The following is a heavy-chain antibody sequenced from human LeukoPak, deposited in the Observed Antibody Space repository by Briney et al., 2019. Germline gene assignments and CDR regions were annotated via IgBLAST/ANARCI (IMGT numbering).Heavy chain of an antibody. CDR2: MNPNSGNT. CDR3: ARNLRRVYYYYGMDV. D-gene: IGHD5-12*01. CDR1: GYTFTSYD. V-gene: IGHV1-8*01. Sequence: ASVKVSCKAPGYTFTSYDINWVRQATGQGLEWMGWMNPNSGNTGYAQKFQGRVTMTRNTSISTAYMELSSLRSEDTAVYYCARNLRRVYYYYGMDVWGQGTTVTVSS. J-gene: IGHJ6*02.